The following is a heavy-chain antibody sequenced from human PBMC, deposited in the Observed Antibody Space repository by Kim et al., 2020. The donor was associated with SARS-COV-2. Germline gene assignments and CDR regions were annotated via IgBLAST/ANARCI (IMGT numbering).Heavy chain of an antibody. Sequence: SETLSLTCTVSGGSISSGGYYWSWIRQHPGKGLEWIGYIYYSGSTYYNPSLKSRVTISVDTSKNQFSLKLSSVTAADTAVYYCARAPIVVVPAAMYPLAEYFQHWGQGTLVTVSS. V-gene: IGHV4-31*03. D-gene: IGHD2-2*01. CDR2: IYYSGST. CDR3: ARAPIVVVPAAMYPLAEYFQH. J-gene: IGHJ1*01. CDR1: GGSISSGGYY.